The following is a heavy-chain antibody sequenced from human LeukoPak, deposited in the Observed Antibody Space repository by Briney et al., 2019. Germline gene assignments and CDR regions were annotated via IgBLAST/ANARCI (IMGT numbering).Heavy chain of an antibody. CDR3: ASSGDGYTANFDY. J-gene: IGHJ4*02. V-gene: IGHV4-34*01. CDR1: GGSFSGYY. D-gene: IGHD5-24*01. CDR2: INHSGST. Sequence: SETLSLTCAVYGGSFSGYYWSWIRQPPGKGLEWIGEINHSGSTNCNPSLKSRVTISVDTSKNQFSLKLSSVTAADTAVYYCASSGDGYTANFDYWGQGTLVTVSS.